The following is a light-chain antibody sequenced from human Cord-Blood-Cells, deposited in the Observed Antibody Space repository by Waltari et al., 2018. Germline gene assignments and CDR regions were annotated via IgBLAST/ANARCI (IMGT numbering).Light chain of an antibody. J-gene: IGLJ1*01. V-gene: IGLV2-14*01. CDR1: SSDVGGYNY. CDR3: SSYTSSSTYV. CDR2: MVS. Sequence: QSALTQPASVSGSPGQSITISCTGTSSDVGGYNYVSWCQQHPGKAPKLMFYMVSNRPSGVSSRYSGSKSGNTPSLTISGLQAEDEADYYGSSYTSSSTYVVGTGTKVTVL.